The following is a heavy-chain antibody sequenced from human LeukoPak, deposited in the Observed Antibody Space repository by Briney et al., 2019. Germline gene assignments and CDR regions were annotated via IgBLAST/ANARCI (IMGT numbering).Heavy chain of an antibody. J-gene: IGHJ6*03. CDR1: GGSISSSRYY. CDR3: ARAVGSGSFQTYYYYMDV. Sequence: PSETLSLTCTVSGGSISSSRYYWGWIRQPTGKGLEWIGNIYYSGNTYYNPSLKSRVTISVDTSKNQFSLKLSSVTAADTAVYYCARAVGSGSFQTYYYYMDVWGKGTTVTISS. CDR2: IYYSGNT. D-gene: IGHD3-10*01. V-gene: IGHV4-39*07.